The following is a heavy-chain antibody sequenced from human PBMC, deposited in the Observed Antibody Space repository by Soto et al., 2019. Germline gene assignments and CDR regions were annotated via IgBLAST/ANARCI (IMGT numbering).Heavy chain of an antibody. CDR3: ARGRRNGRDAFVL. V-gene: IGHV3-48*01. J-gene: IGHJ3*01. D-gene: IGHD1-26*01. CDR2: ISSSSSTI. CDR1: GFTFSSYS. Sequence: EVQLVESGGGLVQPGGSLRLSCAASGFTFSSYSMNWVRQAPGKGLEWGSYISSSSSTIYYADSVKGRFTISRDNAENSPYLQMNSRRAADTVVYYCARGRRNGRDAFVLWGRGTMVT.